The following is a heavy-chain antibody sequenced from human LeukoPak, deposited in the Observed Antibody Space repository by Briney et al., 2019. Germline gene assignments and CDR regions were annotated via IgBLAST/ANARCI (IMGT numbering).Heavy chain of an antibody. J-gene: IGHJ1*01. D-gene: IGHD1-26*01. CDR2: ISSSSSTI. Sequence: GGSLRLSCAASGFTFSSYSMNWVRQAPGKGLEWVSYISSSSSTIYYADSVKGRFTISRDNAKNSLYLQMNSLRAEDTAVYYCARVYGWELLQGQYFQHWGQGTLVTVSS. CDR3: ARVYGWELLQGQYFQH. CDR1: GFTFSSYS. V-gene: IGHV3-48*04.